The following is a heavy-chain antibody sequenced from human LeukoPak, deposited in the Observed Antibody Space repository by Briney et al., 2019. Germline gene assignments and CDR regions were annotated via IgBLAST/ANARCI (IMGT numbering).Heavy chain of an antibody. CDR3: ARDRRVAAAGTPYYYYGMDV. Sequence: GGSLRLSCAASGFTFSSYAVSWVRQAPGKGLEWVSGISGSGGSTYYADSVKGRFTISRDNSKNTLYLQMNSLRAEDTAVYYCARDRRVAAAGTPYYYYGMDVWGQGTTVTVSS. CDR2: ISGSGGST. J-gene: IGHJ6*02. D-gene: IGHD6-13*01. CDR1: GFTFSSYA. V-gene: IGHV3-23*01.